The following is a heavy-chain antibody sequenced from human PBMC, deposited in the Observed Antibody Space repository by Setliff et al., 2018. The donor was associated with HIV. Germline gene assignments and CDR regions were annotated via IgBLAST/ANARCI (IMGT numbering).Heavy chain of an antibody. J-gene: IGHJ4*02. CDR3: ARDPVSDNSATPYYFDY. D-gene: IGHD2-21*01. Sequence: SVKVSCKASGYTFTGHYMHWVRQAPGQGLEWMGGIIPIFGTANYDQRFQGRVTITADETTSTAYMELSSLRSEDTAVYFCARDPVSDNSATPYYFDYWGQGTLVTVSS. CDR1: GYTFTGHY. V-gene: IGHV1-69*13. CDR2: IIPIFGTA.